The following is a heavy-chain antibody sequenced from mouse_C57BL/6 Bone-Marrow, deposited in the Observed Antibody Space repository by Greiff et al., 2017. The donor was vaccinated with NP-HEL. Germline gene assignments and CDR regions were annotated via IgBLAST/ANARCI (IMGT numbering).Heavy chain of an antibody. CDR3: ARSRYGSSYVRYAMDY. CDR1: GYTFTDYN. V-gene: IGHV1-22*01. J-gene: IGHJ4*01. D-gene: IGHD1-1*01. CDR2: INPNNGGT. Sequence: EVQLQQSGPELVKPGASVKMSCKASGYTFTDYNMHWVKQSPGKSLEWIGYINPNNGGTSYNQKFKGKATLTVNKSSSTAYMELRSLTSEDSAVYYCARSRYGSSYVRYAMDYWGQGTSVTVSS.